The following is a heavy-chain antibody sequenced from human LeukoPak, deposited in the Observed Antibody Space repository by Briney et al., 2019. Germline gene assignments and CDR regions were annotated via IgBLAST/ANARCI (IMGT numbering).Heavy chain of an antibody. Sequence: SETLSLTCTVSGVALSRVAYCWSWVRQHPGKGLEWIGYIYYSGSTYYNPSLKRRVTISVDTSKNQFSLKLSSVTAADTAVYYCARRTGPHFDYCGQGTLVTVSS. CDR3: ARRTGPHFDY. D-gene: IGHD1-14*01. CDR1: GVALSRVAYC. CDR2: IYYSGST. J-gene: IGHJ4*02. V-gene: IGHV4-31*03.